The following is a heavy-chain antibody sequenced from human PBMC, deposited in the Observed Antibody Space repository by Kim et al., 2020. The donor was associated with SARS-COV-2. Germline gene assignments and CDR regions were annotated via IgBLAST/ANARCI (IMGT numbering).Heavy chain of an antibody. D-gene: IGHD6-13*01. J-gene: IGHJ4*02. CDR3: AGGQQLDY. V-gene: IGHV4-39*07. CDR1: GGSISSSSYY. Sequence: SETLSLTCTVSGGSISSSSYYWGWIRQPPGKGLEWIGSIYYSGSTYYNPSLKSRVTISVDTSKNQFSLKLSSVTAADTAVYYCAGGQQLDYWGQGTLVTVSS. CDR2: IYYSGST.